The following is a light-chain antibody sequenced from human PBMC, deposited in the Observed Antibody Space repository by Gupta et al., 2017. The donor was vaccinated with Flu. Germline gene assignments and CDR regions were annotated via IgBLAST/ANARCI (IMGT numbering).Light chain of an antibody. V-gene: IGLV6-57*01. CDR3: QSYETSNVV. J-gene: IGLJ2*01. CDR2: EDN. CDR1: SGSIAANY. Sequence: TVTISCTRSSGSIAANYVHWYQQRPGRTPPNVIYEDNKRPSGVPDRFSGSIDSSTNAASLTIAGLKTEDEDDYYCQSYETSNVVFGGGTTLTVL.